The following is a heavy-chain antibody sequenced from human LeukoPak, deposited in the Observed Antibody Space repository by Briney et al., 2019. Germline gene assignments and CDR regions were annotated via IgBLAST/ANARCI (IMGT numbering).Heavy chain of an antibody. Sequence: SETLSLTCTVSGGSISSGSYYWSWIRQPAGKGLEWIGRIYTSGSTNYNPSLKSRVTISVDRSKNQFSLKLSSVTAADTAVYYCAGRVERYCSGGSCYQGGWFDPWGQGTLVTVSS. CDR3: AGRVERYCSGGSCYQGGWFDP. CDR1: GGSISSGSYY. CDR2: IYTSGST. D-gene: IGHD2-15*01. V-gene: IGHV4-61*02. J-gene: IGHJ5*02.